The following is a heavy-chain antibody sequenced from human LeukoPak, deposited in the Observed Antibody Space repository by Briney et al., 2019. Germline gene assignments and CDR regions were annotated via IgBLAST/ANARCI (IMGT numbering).Heavy chain of an antibody. CDR3: ARGEYGDYGWYGY. CDR1: GGSISSSSYY. J-gene: IGHJ4*02. D-gene: IGHD4-17*01. CDR2: IYYSGST. V-gene: IGHV4-39*07. Sequence: SETLSLTCTVSGGSISSSSYYWGWIRQPPGKGLEWIGSIYYSGSTYYNPSLKSRVTISVDTSKNQFSLKLSSVTAADTAVYYCARGEYGDYGWYGYWGQGTLVTVSS.